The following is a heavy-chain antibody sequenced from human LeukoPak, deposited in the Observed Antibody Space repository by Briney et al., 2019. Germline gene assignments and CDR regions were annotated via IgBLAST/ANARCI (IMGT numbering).Heavy chain of an antibody. J-gene: IGHJ5*02. D-gene: IGHD3-22*01. CDR1: GYTFTSYG. CDR2: ISAYNGNT. V-gene: IGHV1-18*01. CDR3: AGSPAYDSSGYYLNWFDP. Sequence: ASVKVSCKASGYTFTSYGNSWVRQAPGQGLEWMGWISAYNGNTNYAQKLQGRVTMTTDTSTSTAYMELRSLRPDDTVVYYCAGSPAYDSSGYYLNWFDPWGQGTLVSVSS.